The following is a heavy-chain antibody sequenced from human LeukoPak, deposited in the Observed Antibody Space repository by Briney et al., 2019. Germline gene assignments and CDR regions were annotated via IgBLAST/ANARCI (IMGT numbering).Heavy chain of an antibody. J-gene: IGHJ3*02. CDR2: ISYDGSNK. CDR1: GFTFSSYA. D-gene: IGHD3-10*01. Sequence: GGSLRLSCAASGFTFSSYAMHWVRQAPGKGLEWVAVISYDGSNKYYADSVKGRFTISRDNSKNTLYLQMNSLRAEDTAVYYCARDGGVYYGSGSYSDAFDIWGQGTMVTVSS. CDR3: ARDGGVYYGSGSYSDAFDI. V-gene: IGHV3-30-3*01.